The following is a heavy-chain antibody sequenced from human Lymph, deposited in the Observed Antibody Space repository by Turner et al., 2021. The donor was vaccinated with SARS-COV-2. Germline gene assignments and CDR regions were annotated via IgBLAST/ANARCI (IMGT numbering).Heavy chain of an antibody. D-gene: IGHD2-15*01. CDR1: GYTLTELS. CDR3: ATVLCSGASCYYYGMDV. CDR2: FNPEDGET. V-gene: IGHV1-24*01. Sequence: QVQLVQSGAEVQKPGASVKVSCKVSGYTLTELSMHWVRQAPGKGLEWMGGFNPEDGETIYAQKFQGRVTMTEDTSTDTAYMDLSSLRSEDTAVYYCATVLCSGASCYYYGMDVWGQGTTVTVSS. J-gene: IGHJ6*02.